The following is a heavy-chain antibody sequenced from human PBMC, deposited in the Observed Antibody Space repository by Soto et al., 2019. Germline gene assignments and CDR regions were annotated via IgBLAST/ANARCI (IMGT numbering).Heavy chain of an antibody. CDR3: AKAGEDWYSSSWYERFDY. CDR2: ISGSGGST. D-gene: IGHD6-13*01. V-gene: IGHV3-23*01. CDR1: GFTFSSYA. Sequence: EVQLLESGGGLVQPGGSLRLSCAASGFTFSSYAMSWVRQAPGKGLEWVSAISGSGGSTYYADSVKGRFTISRDNSKNTLYLQMNSLRAEDTAVYYCAKAGEDWYSSSWYERFDYWGQGTLVTVSS. J-gene: IGHJ4*02.